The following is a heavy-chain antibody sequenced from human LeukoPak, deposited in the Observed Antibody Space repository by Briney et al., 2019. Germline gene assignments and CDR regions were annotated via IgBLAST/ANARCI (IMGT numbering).Heavy chain of an antibody. CDR2: INPNSGGT. V-gene: IGHV1-2*02. Sequence: ASVKVSCKASGYTFAYYYMQWVRQAPGQGLEWMGWINPNSGGTNYAQKFQGRVTMTRDTSISTAYMELSRLRSDDTAVYYCARVSTIFGVAPLGYWGQGTLVTVSS. J-gene: IGHJ4*02. CDR1: GYTFAYYY. CDR3: ARVSTIFGVAPLGY. D-gene: IGHD3-3*01.